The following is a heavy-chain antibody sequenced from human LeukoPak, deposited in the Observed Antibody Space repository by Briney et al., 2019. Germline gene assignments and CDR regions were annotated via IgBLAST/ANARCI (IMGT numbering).Heavy chain of an antibody. Sequence: SETLSLTCTVSGGSISSHYWSWIRQPPGKGLEWIGYIYYSGTTNYNPSLKSRVTMSVDTSKNQFSLKLSSVTAADTAVYYCARDDRDAFDIWGQGTMVTVSS. CDR3: ARDDRDAFDI. V-gene: IGHV4-59*11. D-gene: IGHD3-22*01. J-gene: IGHJ3*02. CDR2: IYYSGTT. CDR1: GGSISSHY.